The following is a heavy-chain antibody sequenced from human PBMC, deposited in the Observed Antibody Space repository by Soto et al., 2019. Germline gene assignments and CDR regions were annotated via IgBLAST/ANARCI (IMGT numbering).Heavy chain of an antibody. V-gene: IGHV1-8*01. CDR2: MNPNSGNT. D-gene: IGHD3-9*01. J-gene: IGHJ3*02. CDR3: VSEAILTGEEDFDI. CDR1: GYTFTRYG. Sequence: ASVKVSWKDCGYTFTRYGINWVQQATGQGLEWMGWMNPNSGNTGYAQKFQGRVTMTRNTSISTAYMELSSLRSEDTAVYYCVSEAILTGEEDFDIRGPGTLVTV.